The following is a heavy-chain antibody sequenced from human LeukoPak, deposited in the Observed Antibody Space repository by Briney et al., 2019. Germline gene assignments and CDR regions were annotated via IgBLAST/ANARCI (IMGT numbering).Heavy chain of an antibody. CDR3: ARGRASDYGDYPFDY. V-gene: IGHV4-34*01. CDR1: GGSFSGYY. D-gene: IGHD4-17*01. CDR2: INHSGST. Sequence: PSETLSLTCAVYGGSFSGYYWSWIRQPPGKGLEWIGEINHSGSTNYNPSLKSRVTISVDTSKNQFSLKLSSVTAADTAVYYCARGRASDYGDYPFDYWGQGTLVTVSS. J-gene: IGHJ4*02.